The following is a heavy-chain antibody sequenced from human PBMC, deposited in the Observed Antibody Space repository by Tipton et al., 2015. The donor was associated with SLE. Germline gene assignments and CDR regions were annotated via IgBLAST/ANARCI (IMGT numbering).Heavy chain of an antibody. D-gene: IGHD5-18*01. J-gene: IGHJ4*02. CDR1: GGSIGSSSYY. V-gene: IGHV4-61*05. CDR2: MYYSGST. Sequence: TLSLTCTVSGGSIGSSSYYWGWIRQPPGKGLEWIGCMYYSGSTNYNPSLKSRVTISVDTSKNQFSLKLSSVTAADTSVYYCAREQTDAYTYGPIDYWGQGTLVTVSS. CDR3: AREQTDAYTYGPIDY.